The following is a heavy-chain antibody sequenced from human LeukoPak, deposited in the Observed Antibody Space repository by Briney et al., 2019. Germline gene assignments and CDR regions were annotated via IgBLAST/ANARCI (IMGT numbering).Heavy chain of an antibody. CDR3: ARDQWHCSSTSCYTDAFDI. CDR1: GGSISSYY. J-gene: IGHJ3*02. D-gene: IGHD2-2*02. V-gene: IGHV4-4*07. Sequence: SETLSLTCTVSGGSISSYYWSWIRQPAGKGLEWIGRIYTSGSTNYNPSLKSRVTMSVDTFKNQFSLKLSSVTAADTAVYYCARDQWHCSSTSCYTDAFDIWGQGTMVTVSS. CDR2: IYTSGST.